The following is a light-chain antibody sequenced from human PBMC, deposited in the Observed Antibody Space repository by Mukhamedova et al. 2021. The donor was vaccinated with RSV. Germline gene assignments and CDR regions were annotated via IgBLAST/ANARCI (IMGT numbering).Light chain of an antibody. CDR3: QKHDRAPLN. CDR2: GTS. V-gene: IGKV1-27*01. Sequence: WYQRRVHGKVPELIIHGTSSLQSGVPSRFSGSKSGTNFTLTISSLQPEDVATYYCQKHDRAPLNFGGGTKVEIK. J-gene: IGKJ4*01.